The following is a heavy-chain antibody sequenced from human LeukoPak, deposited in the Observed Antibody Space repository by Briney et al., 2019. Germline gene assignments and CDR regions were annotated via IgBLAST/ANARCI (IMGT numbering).Heavy chain of an antibody. CDR2: IWYDGSNK. CDR1: GFTFSSYG. V-gene: IGHV3-33*01. Sequence: GGSLRLSCAASGFTFSSYGVHWVRQAPGKGLEWVAVIWYDGSNKYYADSVKGRFTISRDNSKNTLYLQMNSLRAEDTAVYYCARTYYYYYGMDVWGKGTTATVSS. J-gene: IGHJ6*04. CDR3: ARTYYYYYGMDV.